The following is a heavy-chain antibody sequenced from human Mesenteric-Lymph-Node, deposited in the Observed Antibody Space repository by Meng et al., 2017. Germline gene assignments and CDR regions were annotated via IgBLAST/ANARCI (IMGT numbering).Heavy chain of an antibody. D-gene: IGHD3-22*01. V-gene: IGHV1-18*01. J-gene: IGHJ4*02. CDR2: ISAYNGNT. Sequence: QVRLVQSGAAVKKPGASMQVSCKSSGYTFTNYGISWVRQAPGQGLEWMGWISAYNGNTNYAQKLQGRVTMTTDTSMSTAYMELRSLRSDDTAVYYCARVSDDYDRTGYYNFDYWGQGTLVTVSS. CDR3: ARVSDDYDRTGYYNFDY. CDR1: GYTFTNYG.